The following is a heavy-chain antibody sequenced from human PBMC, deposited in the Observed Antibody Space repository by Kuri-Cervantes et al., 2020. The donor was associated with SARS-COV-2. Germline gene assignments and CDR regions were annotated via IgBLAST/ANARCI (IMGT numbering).Heavy chain of an antibody. Sequence: LSLTCAASGFTFSSYAMNWVRQAPGKGLEWVSTISGSGGSTYYADSVKGRFTISRDNSKNTLYLQMNSLRAEDTAVYYCAKDRRWVGAEKYYFDYWGQGTLVTVSS. CDR3: AKDRRWVGAEKYYFDY. V-gene: IGHV3-23*01. CDR1: GFTFSSYA. CDR2: ISGSGGST. D-gene: IGHD1-26*01. J-gene: IGHJ4*02.